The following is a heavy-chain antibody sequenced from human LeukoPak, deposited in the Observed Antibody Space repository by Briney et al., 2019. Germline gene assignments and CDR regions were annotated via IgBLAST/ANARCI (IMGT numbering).Heavy chain of an antibody. Sequence: SETLSLTCTVAGASISSFYWSWVRQSPGKGLEWIGYISYTGGTTYNPALKGRVTISIDTSKNQLSLKLSSVTAADTAVYYCARQGAYSGYQAFDYWGQGTLVSVSS. J-gene: IGHJ4*02. V-gene: IGHV4-59*08. CDR2: ISYTGGT. CDR1: GASISSFY. D-gene: IGHD5-12*01. CDR3: ARQGAYSGYQAFDY.